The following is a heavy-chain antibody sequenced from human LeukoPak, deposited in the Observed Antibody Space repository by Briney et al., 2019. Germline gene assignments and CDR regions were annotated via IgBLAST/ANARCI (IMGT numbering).Heavy chain of an antibody. CDR3: ARGLMVRGVINIGY. CDR2: MNPNSGNT. J-gene: IGHJ4*02. Sequence: GASVKVSCKASGYTFTSYDINWVRQATGQGLEWMGWMNPNSGNTGYAQKFQGRVTMTRNTSISTAYMELSSLRSEDTAVYYCARGLMVRGVINIGYWGQGTLVTVSS. V-gene: IGHV1-8*01. D-gene: IGHD3-10*01. CDR1: GYTFTSYD.